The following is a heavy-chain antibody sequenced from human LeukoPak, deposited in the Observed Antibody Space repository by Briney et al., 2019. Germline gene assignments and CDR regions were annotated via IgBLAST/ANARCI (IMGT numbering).Heavy chain of an antibody. CDR3: AKAISSPGYTSGWAGIDY. CDR1: GFTFSSYA. CDR2: ISGSGGST. D-gene: IGHD6-19*01. Sequence: GGSLRLSCAASGFTFSSYAMSWVRQAPGKGLEWVSAISGSGGSTYYADSVKGRFTISRDNSKNTLYLQMNSLRAEDTAVYFCAKAISSPGYTSGWAGIDYWGQGALVTVSS. J-gene: IGHJ4*02. V-gene: IGHV3-23*01.